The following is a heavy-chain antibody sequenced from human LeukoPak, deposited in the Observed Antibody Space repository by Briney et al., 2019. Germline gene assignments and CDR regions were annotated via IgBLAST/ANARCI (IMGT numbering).Heavy chain of an antibody. CDR1: GFTFSSYS. CDR3: AKDKNWNVCDY. CDR2: ISSSSSTI. J-gene: IGHJ4*02. Sequence: GGSLRLSCAASGFTFSSYSMNWVRQAPGKGLEWVSYISSSSSTIYYADSVKGRFTISRDNAKNSLYLQMNSLRAEDTAVYYCAKDKNWNVCDYWGRGTLVTVSS. D-gene: IGHD1-1*01. V-gene: IGHV3-48*01.